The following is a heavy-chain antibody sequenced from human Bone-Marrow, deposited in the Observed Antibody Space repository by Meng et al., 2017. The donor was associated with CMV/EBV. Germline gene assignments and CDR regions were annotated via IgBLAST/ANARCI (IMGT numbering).Heavy chain of an antibody. CDR2: IYYSGST. Sequence: SETLSLTCNVSGGPVSSGSYYWSWIRQPPGKGLEWIGYIYYSGSTNYNPSLKSRVTISVDTSKNQFSLKLSSVTAADTAVYYCARETTVTWGFDYWGQGTLVNVSS. V-gene: IGHV4-61*01. D-gene: IGHD4-17*01. CDR3: ARETTVTWGFDY. CDR1: GGPVSSGSYY. J-gene: IGHJ4*02.